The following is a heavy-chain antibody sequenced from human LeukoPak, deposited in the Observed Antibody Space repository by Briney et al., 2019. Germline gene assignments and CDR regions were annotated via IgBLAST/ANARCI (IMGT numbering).Heavy chain of an antibody. V-gene: IGHV4-34*01. CDR2: INHSGST. CDR1: GGSFNGYY. Sequence: PSETLSLTCAVYGGSFNGYYWSWIRQPPGKGLEWIGEINHSGSTNYNPSLKSRVTISVDTSKNQFSLKLSSVTAADTAVYYCTVGAPNWFDPWGQGTLVTVSS. CDR3: TVGAPNWFDP. J-gene: IGHJ5*02. D-gene: IGHD1-26*01.